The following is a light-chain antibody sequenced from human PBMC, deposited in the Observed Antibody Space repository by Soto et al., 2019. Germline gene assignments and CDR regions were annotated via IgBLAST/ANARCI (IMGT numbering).Light chain of an antibody. J-gene: IGKJ1*01. CDR1: QGIGTY. V-gene: IGKV1-9*01. CDR2: ASS. CDR3: QQVDSYPRT. Sequence: IQLTQSASALSAPVGDRVTVTCRASQGIGTYLVWYQQKSGKAPTVLIYASSTLQTGVPSRFSGSGSGTDFSLTISSLHPEDVATYYCQQVDSYPRTFGQGTKVDIK.